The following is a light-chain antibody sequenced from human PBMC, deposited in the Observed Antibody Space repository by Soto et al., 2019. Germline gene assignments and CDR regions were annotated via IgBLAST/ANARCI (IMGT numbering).Light chain of an antibody. CDR2: EGS. CDR3: GSYAGEPRYVV. V-gene: IGLV2-23*01. CDR1: SSDLGSYNL. J-gene: IGLJ2*01. Sequence: QSALTQPASVSGSPGQSITLSCTGTSSDLGSYNLVSWYQQHPGKAPKFMIYEGSKPPSGVSTRFSGSKSCNTASLTISGLEAEGEADYDCGSYAGEPRYVVFGGGTKFSVL.